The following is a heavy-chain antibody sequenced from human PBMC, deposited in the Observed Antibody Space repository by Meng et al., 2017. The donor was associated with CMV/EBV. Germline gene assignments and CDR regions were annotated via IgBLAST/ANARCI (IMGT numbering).Heavy chain of an antibody. CDR3: ARLGKNYYGMDV. V-gene: IGHV4-59*01. CDR1: GGSISSYY. Sequence: SETLSLTCTVSGGSISSYYWSWIRQPPGKGLEWIGHIYYSGTTNYNPSLKSRVTISVDTSKNPFSLKLSSVTAADTAVYYCARLGKNYYGMDVWGQGTTVTVSS. CDR2: IYYSGTT. J-gene: IGHJ6*02.